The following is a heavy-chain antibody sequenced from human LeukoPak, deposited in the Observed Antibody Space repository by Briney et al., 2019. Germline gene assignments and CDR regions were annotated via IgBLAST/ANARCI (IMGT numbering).Heavy chain of an antibody. CDR2: ISSSGSTI. V-gene: IGHV3-48*03. CDR3: ARVEGGKDYGDFDY. CDR1: GFTFTSYE. J-gene: IGHJ4*02. D-gene: IGHD4-17*01. Sequence: PGGSLRLSCAASGFTFTSYEMNWVRQAPGKGLEWVSYISSSGSTIYYADSVKGRFTISRDNAKNSLYLQMNSLRAENTAVYYCARVEGGKDYGDFDYWGQRTLSPSPQ.